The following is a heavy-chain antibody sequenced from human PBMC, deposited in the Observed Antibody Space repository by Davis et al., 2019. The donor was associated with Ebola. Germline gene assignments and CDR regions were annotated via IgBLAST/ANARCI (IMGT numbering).Heavy chain of an antibody. CDR2: MNPNSGNT. CDR3: ARGEVRFLMGVAYYYYGMDV. Sequence: ASVKVSCKASGYTFTSYDINWVRQATGQGLEWMGWMNPNSGNTGYAQKFQGRVTMTRNTSISTAYMELSSLRSEDTAVYYCARGEVRFLMGVAYYYYGMDVWGQGTTVTVSS. CDR1: GYTFTSYD. D-gene: IGHD3-3*01. J-gene: IGHJ6*02. V-gene: IGHV1-8*01.